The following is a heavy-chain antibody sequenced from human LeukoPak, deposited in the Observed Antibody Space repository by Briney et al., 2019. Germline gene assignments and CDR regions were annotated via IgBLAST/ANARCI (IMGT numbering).Heavy chain of an antibody. CDR3: ARVRDYYGSESYGVLDY. D-gene: IGHD3-10*01. CDR2: ISAYNGNT. Sequence: ASVKVSCKASGYTFTSYGISWVRQAPEQGLEWMGWISAYNGNTNYAQKLQGRVTMTTDTSTSTAYMELRSLRSDDTAVYYCARVRDYYGSESYGVLDYWGQGTLVTVSS. V-gene: IGHV1-18*01. CDR1: GYTFTSYG. J-gene: IGHJ4*02.